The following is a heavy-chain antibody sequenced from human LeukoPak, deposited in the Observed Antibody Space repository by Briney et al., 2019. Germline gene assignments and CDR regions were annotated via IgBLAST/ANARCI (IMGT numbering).Heavy chain of an antibody. CDR1: GFTFDDYG. CDR2: INWNGGST. Sequence: GGSLRLSCAASGFTFDDYGMSWVRQAPGKGLEWVSGINWNGGSTGYADSVKGRFTISRDNAKNSQYLQMNSLRAEDTALYYCARGRSSSSPNFDYWGRGTLVTVSS. D-gene: IGHD6-6*01. V-gene: IGHV3-20*04. J-gene: IGHJ4*02. CDR3: ARGRSSSSPNFDY.